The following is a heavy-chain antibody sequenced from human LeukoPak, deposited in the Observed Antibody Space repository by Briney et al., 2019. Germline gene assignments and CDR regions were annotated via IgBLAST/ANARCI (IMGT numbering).Heavy chain of an antibody. Sequence: GGSLRLSCAAPGFTFTNYAMNWVRQAPGKGPEWVSYIRGGGGVTHYADSVKGRFTISRDNSNNILYLQMSSLRAEDTAVYYCAKCEDSYGNDALDIWGQGTMVTVSS. CDR3: AKCEDSYGNDALDI. CDR2: IRGGGGVT. D-gene: IGHD5-18*01. CDR1: GFTFTNYA. J-gene: IGHJ3*02. V-gene: IGHV3-23*01.